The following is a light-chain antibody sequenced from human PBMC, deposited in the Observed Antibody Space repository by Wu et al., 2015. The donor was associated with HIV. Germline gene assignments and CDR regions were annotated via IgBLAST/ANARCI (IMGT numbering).Light chain of an antibody. V-gene: IGKV3-20*01. J-gene: IGKJ5*01. CDR1: QYISDNY. CDR2: EAY. CDR3: QQYRDSPTT. Sequence: TQFPPLLSLSVGDTATLSCRASQYISDNYVAWYQQKFGQPPRLLIHEAYKRAAGVPDRFDASGSGTDFTLTIDRLEPEDFAVYFXQQYRDSPTTFGQGTRLENK.